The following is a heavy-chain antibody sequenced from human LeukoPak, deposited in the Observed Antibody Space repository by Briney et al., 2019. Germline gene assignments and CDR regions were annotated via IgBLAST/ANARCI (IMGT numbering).Heavy chain of an antibody. CDR1: GVSFSGYY. D-gene: IGHD3-10*01. CDR3: ARLLHSLWLGDYFDY. CDR2: INHSGST. V-gene: IGHV4-34*01. Sequence: SETLSLTCAVYGVSFSGYYWSWIRQPPGKGLEWIGEINHSGSTNYNPSLKSRVTISVDTSKNQFSLKLSSVTAADTAVYYCARLLHSLWLGDYFDYWGQGTLVTVSS. J-gene: IGHJ4*02.